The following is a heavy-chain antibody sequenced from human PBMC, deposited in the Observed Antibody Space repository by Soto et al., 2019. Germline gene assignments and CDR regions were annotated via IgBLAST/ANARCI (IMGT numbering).Heavy chain of an antibody. Sequence: QITLKESGPTRVKPTQTLTLTCTFSGFSLSTSGVGVGWIRQPPGKALEWLAFIYWDDDKRYSPSLKTRLTIMKDTSKNQVVLTMTPVDPVDTASYYCAHRAGLQGNWDGGFFDYWGLGTLVTVSS. V-gene: IGHV2-5*02. CDR3: AHRAGLQGNWDGGFFDY. CDR2: IYWDDDK. CDR1: GFSLSTSGVG. J-gene: IGHJ4*02. D-gene: IGHD1-1*01.